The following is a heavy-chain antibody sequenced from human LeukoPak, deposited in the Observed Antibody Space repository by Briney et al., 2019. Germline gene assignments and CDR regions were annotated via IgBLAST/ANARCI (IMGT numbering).Heavy chain of an antibody. D-gene: IGHD3-22*01. Sequence: GGSLRLSCAASGFTFSNAWMSWVRQAPGKGLEWVGRIKSKTDGGTTDYAAPVKGRFTISRDDSKNTLYLQMNSLKTEDTAVYYCTTDVLIAVANTYYYDSSGYRFDYWGQGTLVTVSS. CDR3: TTDVLIAVANTYYYDSSGYRFDY. V-gene: IGHV3-15*01. CDR1: GFTFSNAW. J-gene: IGHJ4*02. CDR2: IKSKTDGGTT.